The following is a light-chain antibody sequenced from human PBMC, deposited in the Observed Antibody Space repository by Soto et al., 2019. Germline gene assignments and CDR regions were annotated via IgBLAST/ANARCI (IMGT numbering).Light chain of an antibody. CDR2: QVT. CDR1: SSDLGIYNY. J-gene: IGLJ1*01. CDR3: SSYTDSSNYV. V-gene: IGLV2-14*01. Sequence: QSALTQPASVSGSPGQSITISCTGTSSDLGIYNYVSWYQQQPGKAPKLMIYQVTNRPSGVSNRFSGSRSGNTASLTISGLQAEDEADYYCSSYTDSSNYVFGTGTKVTVL.